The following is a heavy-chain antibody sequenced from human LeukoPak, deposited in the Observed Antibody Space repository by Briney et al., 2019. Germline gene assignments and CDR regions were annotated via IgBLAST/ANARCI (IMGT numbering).Heavy chain of an antibody. CDR1: GFTFSSYG. D-gene: IGHD6-19*01. Sequence: GGSLRLSCAASGFTFSSYGMHWVRQVPGKGLEWVAVIWYDGSNKYYADSVKGRFTISRDNSKNTLYLQMNSLRAEDTAVYYCARDRAGTFDYWGQGTLVTVSS. CDR2: IWYDGSNK. CDR3: ARDRAGTFDY. V-gene: IGHV3-33*01. J-gene: IGHJ4*02.